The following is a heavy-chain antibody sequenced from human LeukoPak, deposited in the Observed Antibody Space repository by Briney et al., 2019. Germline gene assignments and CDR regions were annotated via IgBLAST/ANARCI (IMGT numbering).Heavy chain of an antibody. Sequence: SGPTLVKPTQTLALTCTFSGFSLSTSGVGVAWIRQPPGKAPEWLALIYGDDNKRYSSSLKSRLTITKDTSKNQVVLTMTNMDPVDTATYYCAHDSPGNYGFDVWGQGTTVTVSS. CDR2: IYGDDNK. V-gene: IGHV2-5*02. D-gene: IGHD3-16*02. CDR3: AHDSPGNYGFDV. J-gene: IGHJ6*02. CDR1: GFSLSTSGVG.